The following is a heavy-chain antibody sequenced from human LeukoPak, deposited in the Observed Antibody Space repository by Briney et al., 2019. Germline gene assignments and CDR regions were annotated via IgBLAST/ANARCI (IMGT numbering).Heavy chain of an antibody. CDR2: IRSKTDGGTT. CDR3: TTDGYYYDSSGYYYDEGFDY. V-gene: IGHV3-15*01. J-gene: IGHJ4*02. D-gene: IGHD3-22*01. Sequence: GGSLRLSCAASGFTFSNAWMSWVRQAPGEGLEWVGRIRSKTDGGTTDYAAPVKGRFTISRDDSKNTLYLQMNSLKTEDTAVYYCTTDGYYYDSSGYYYDEGFDYWGQGTLVTVSS. CDR1: GFTFSNAW.